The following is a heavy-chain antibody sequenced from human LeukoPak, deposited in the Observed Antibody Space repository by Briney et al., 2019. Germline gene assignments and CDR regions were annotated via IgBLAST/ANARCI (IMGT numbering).Heavy chain of an antibody. CDR3: ASSGQWLVRFDY. Sequence: PSQTLSLTCTVSGGSISSGGYYWSWIRQHPGKGLEWIGYIYYSGSTYYNPSLKSRVTISVDTSQNQFPLKLSSVTAADTAVYYCASSGQWLVRFDYWGQGTLVTVSS. J-gene: IGHJ4*02. CDR2: IYYSGST. CDR1: GGSISSGGYY. D-gene: IGHD6-19*01. V-gene: IGHV4-31*03.